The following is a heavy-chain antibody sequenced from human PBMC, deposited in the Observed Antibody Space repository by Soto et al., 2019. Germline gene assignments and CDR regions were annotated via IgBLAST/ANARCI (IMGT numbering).Heavy chain of an antibody. J-gene: IGHJ6*02. Sequence: QVQLVQSGAEVKKPGASVKVSCKASGYTFTGYYMHWVRQAPGQGLERMGWITPNSGGTNYAQKFQGWVTMTRDTSISTAYMELSRLRSDDTAVYYCARDGSAVAGTGYYYCYGMDVWGQGTTVTVSS. CDR2: ITPNSGGT. V-gene: IGHV1-2*04. D-gene: IGHD6-19*01. CDR3: ARDGSAVAGTGYYYCYGMDV. CDR1: GYTFTGYY.